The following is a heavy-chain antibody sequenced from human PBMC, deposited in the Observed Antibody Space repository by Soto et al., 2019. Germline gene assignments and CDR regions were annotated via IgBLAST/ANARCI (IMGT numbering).Heavy chain of an antibody. CDR2: ISYDGSNK. Sequence: GGSLRLSCAASGFTLSSYAMHWVRQAPGKGLEWVAVISYDGSNKYYADSVKGRFTISRDNSKNTLYLQMNSLRAEDTAVYYCARDLKLAAVDYWGQGTLVTVSS. CDR1: GFTLSSYA. CDR3: ARDLKLAAVDY. J-gene: IGHJ4*02. V-gene: IGHV3-30-3*01. D-gene: IGHD6-13*01.